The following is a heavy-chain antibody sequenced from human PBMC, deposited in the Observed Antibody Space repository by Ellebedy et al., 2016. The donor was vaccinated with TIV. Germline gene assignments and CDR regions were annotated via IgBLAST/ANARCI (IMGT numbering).Heavy chain of an antibody. CDR3: AREGGSSGYSSPTGDFYAMDV. V-gene: IGHV1-2*02. CDR1: GYTFTGYF. CDR2: INPNSGAT. J-gene: IGHJ6*02. D-gene: IGHD5-12*01. Sequence: ASVKVSCKASGYTFTGYFIHWVRQAPGQEFEWMGWINPNSGATKYAQKFQGRVTITRDTPISTAYMELNSLISDDTALYYCAREGGSSGYSSPTGDFYAMDVWGQGTTVTVSS.